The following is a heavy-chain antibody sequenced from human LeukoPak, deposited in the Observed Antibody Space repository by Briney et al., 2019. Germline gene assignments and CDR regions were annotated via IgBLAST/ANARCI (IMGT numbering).Heavy chain of an antibody. D-gene: IGHD3-10*01. CDR3: ARDSGGSDWPLDY. V-gene: IGHV3-33*01. CDR2: IWYDGSNK. Sequence: GRSLRLSCAASGFTFSSYGMHWVRQAPGKGLEWVAVIWYDGSNKYYADSVKGRFTISRDNSKNTLYLQMNSLRAEDTAVYYCARDSGGSDWPLDYWGQGTLVTVSS. J-gene: IGHJ4*02. CDR1: GFTFSSYG.